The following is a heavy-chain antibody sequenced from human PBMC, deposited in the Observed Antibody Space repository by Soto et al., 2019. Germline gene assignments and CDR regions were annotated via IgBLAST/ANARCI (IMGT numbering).Heavy chain of an antibody. D-gene: IGHD2-8*01. Sequence: EVPLVESGGDLVQPGGSLKLSCAASGFTFSGSAIHWVRHASGKGLEWVGRISSKANGYATAYAASVRGRFTISRDESKATAFLQMNSLKTEDTAVYYCTRHSTPYDYYMDVWGNGTTVTVSS. V-gene: IGHV3-73*01. CDR1: GFTFSGSA. CDR3: TRHSTPYDYYMDV. J-gene: IGHJ6*03. CDR2: ISSKANGYAT.